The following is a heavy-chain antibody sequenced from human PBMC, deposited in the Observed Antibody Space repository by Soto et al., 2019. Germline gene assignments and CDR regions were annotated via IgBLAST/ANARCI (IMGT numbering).Heavy chain of an antibody. Sequence: ASGGKSVDFGGRRVLQTPGKGLEWVSGINWNGGSTGYADSVKGRFTISRDNAKNSLYLQMNSLRAEDTALYCCARAEDESPIYFDYWGQGTLVTVSS. CDR2: INWNGGST. V-gene: IGHV3-20*03. J-gene: IGHJ4*02. CDR3: ARAEDESPIYFDY. CDR1: GGKSVDFG. D-gene: IGHD3-3*02.